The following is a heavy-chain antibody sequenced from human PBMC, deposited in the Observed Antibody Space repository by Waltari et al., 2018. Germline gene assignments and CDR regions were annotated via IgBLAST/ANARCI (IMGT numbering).Heavy chain of an antibody. D-gene: IGHD6-13*01. CDR2: IWYDGSNK. CDR3: ARDSSSSWTYYYYYYMDV. J-gene: IGHJ6*03. V-gene: IGHV3-33*01. Sequence: QVQLVESGGGVVQPGRSLRLSCAASGFTFSSYGMHWVRQAPGKGLEWVAIIWYDGSNKYYADSVKGRFTISRDKSKNTLYLQMNSLRAEDTAVYYCARDSSSSWTYYYYYYMDVWGKGTTVTVSS. CDR1: GFTFSSYG.